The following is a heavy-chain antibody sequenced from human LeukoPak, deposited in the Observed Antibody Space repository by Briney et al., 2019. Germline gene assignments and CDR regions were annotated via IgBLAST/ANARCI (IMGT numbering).Heavy chain of an antibody. V-gene: IGHV3-33*01. CDR3: ARGFLSRRHYYYYGMDV. D-gene: IGHD3-16*02. CDR2: IWYDGSNK. J-gene: IGHJ6*02. Sequence: GGSLRLSCAASGFTFSSYGMHWVRQAPGKGLEWVAVIWYDGSNKYYADSVKGRFTISRDNSKNTLYLQMNSLRAEDTAVYYCARGFLSRRHYYYYGMDVWGQGTTVTVSS. CDR1: GFTFSSYG.